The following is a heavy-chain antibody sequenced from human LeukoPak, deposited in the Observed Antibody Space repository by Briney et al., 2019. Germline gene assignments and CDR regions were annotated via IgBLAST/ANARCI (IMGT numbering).Heavy chain of an antibody. J-gene: IGHJ3*02. CDR2: ISYDGSNK. D-gene: IGHD3-22*01. CDR3: ARDYYDSSGYYYADAFDI. CDR1: GFTFSSYA. V-gene: IGHV3-30*04. Sequence: PGGSLRLSCAASGFTFSSYAMHWVRQAPGKGLEWVAVISYDGSNKYYADSVKGRFTISRDNSKNTLYLQMNSLRAEDTAVYNCARDYYDSSGYYYADAFDIWGQGTMVTVSS.